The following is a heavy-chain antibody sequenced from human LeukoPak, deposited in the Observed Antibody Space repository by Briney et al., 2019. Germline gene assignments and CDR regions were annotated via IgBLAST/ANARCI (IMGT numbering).Heavy chain of an antibody. J-gene: IGHJ6*02. CDR1: GYTFTGYY. Sequence: ASVTVSCKASGYTFTGYYMHWVRQAPGQGLEGMGWINPNSGGTNYEQKFQGRVTMTRDTSISTAYMGLSRLRSDDTAVYYCARDYNSSSWYSAYYYYYGMDVWGQGTTVTVSS. CDR2: INPNSGGT. D-gene: IGHD6-13*01. CDR3: ARDYNSSSWYSAYYYYYGMDV. V-gene: IGHV1-2*02.